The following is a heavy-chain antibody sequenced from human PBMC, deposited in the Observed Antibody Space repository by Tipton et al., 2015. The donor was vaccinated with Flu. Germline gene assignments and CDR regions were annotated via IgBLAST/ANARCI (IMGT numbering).Heavy chain of an antibody. J-gene: IGHJ6*02. CDR2: IYYSGST. Sequence: TLSLTCTVSGGSISSGGYYWSWIRQHPGKGLEWIGCIYYSGSTYYNPSLKSRVTISVDTSKNQFSLKLSSVTAADTAVYYCARGDYDFWSGYYEGGMDVWGQGTTVTVSS. CDR1: GGSISSGGYY. CDR3: ARGDYDFWSGYYEGGMDV. D-gene: IGHD3-3*01. V-gene: IGHV4-31*03.